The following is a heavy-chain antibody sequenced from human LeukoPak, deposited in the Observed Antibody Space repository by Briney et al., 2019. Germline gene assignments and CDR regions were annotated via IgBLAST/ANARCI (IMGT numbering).Heavy chain of an antibody. CDR3: ARGLSMIVVVVHDWYFDL. Sequence: PSETLSLTCPVSGGSISSSSYYWGWIRQPPGKGLEWIGNIYYSRSTHYSPSLKSRVTISVDTSKNQFSLKLSSVTAADTAVYYCARGLSMIVVVVHDWYFDLWGRGTLVTVSS. CDR1: GGSISSSSYY. J-gene: IGHJ2*01. D-gene: IGHD3-22*01. CDR2: IYYSRST. V-gene: IGHV4-39*01.